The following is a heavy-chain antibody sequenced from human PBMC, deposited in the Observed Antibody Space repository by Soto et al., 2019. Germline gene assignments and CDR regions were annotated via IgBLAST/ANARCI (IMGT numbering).Heavy chain of an antibody. V-gene: IGHV3-9*01. CDR2: ISWNSGSI. D-gene: IGHD3-3*01. CDR1: GFTFDDYA. CDR3: AKAYLYYDFWSGSFDY. Sequence: GGSLRLSCAASGFTFDDYAMHWVRQAPGKGLEWVSGISWNSGSIGYADSVKGRFTISRDNAKNSLYLQMNSLRAEDTALYYCAKAYLYYDFWSGSFDYWGQGTLVTVSS. J-gene: IGHJ4*02.